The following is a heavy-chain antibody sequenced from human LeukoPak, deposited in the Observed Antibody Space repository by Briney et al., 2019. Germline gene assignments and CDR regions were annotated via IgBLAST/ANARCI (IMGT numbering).Heavy chain of an antibody. CDR2: INWNSGST. Sequence: GGSLRLSCAASGFTLNNYAMYWVRQVPGKGLEWVSGINWNSGSTVYADSVKGRFTISRDNSKNALYLQMNSLRAEDTAFYYCAKRSCSGGRCYFDYWGQGTLVTVSS. J-gene: IGHJ4*02. CDR1: GFTLNNYA. CDR3: AKRSCSGGRCYFDY. D-gene: IGHD2-15*01. V-gene: IGHV3-9*01.